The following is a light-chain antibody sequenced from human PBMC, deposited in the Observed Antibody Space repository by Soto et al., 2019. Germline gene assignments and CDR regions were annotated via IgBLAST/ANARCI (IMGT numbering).Light chain of an antibody. CDR3: SSYVGTNSYV. J-gene: IGLJ1*01. CDR2: EVY. Sequence: QSVLTQPPSASGSPGQSVTISCTGTSSDVGGYNYVSWYQHHPGKAPKLIIYEVYKRPSGVPDRFSGSKSGNTAALTVSGLQAEDEAYYYCSSYVGTNSYVFGTGTKSPS. V-gene: IGLV2-8*01. CDR1: SSDVGGYNY.